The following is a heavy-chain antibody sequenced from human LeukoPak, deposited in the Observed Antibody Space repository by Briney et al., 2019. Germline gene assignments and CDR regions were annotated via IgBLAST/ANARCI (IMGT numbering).Heavy chain of an antibody. V-gene: IGHV3-23*01. J-gene: IGHJ6*02. CDR2: ISGSGGHT. D-gene: IGHD3-10*01. CDR1: GFTFSNYV. CDR3: IYGSGNSYYYYGMDV. Sequence: GGSLRLSCAASGFTFSNYVMTWVRQGPGKGLEWVSTISGSGGHTYYADSVKGRFTISRDNSEDTLYLQMDSLRAEDTAIYYCIYGSGNSYYYYGMDVWGQGTTVIVSS.